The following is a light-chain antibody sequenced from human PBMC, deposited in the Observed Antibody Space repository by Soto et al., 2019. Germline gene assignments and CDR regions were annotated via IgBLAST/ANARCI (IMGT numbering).Light chain of an antibody. V-gene: IGLV1-51*01. CDR3: GTWDTSLSVGRGV. Sequence: QAVVTQPPSVSAAPGQKVTISCSGNSSNIENNYVSWYQQLPGTAPNLLIYDDNKRPSGIPDRFSGSKSGTSAALGITGLQTGDEADYYCGTWDTSLSVGRGVFGGGTKVTVL. CDR1: SSNIENNY. CDR2: DDN. J-gene: IGLJ2*01.